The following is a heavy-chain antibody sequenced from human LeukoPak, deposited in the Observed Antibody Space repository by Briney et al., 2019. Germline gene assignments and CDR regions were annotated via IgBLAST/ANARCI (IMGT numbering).Heavy chain of an antibody. D-gene: IGHD5-12*01. Sequence: GGSLRLSCAASGFTFSSYSMNWVRQAPEKGLEWVSSIGSSSSYIYYADSVKGRFTISRDNAKNSLYLQMNSLRAEDTAVYYCARGVKSGYDSAYNWFDPWGQGTLVTVSS. J-gene: IGHJ5*02. CDR2: IGSSSSYI. CDR3: ARGVKSGYDSAYNWFDP. V-gene: IGHV3-21*01. CDR1: GFTFSSYS.